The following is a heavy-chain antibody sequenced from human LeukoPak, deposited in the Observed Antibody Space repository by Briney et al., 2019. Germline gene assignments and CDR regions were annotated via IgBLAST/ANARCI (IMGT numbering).Heavy chain of an antibody. D-gene: IGHD2-15*01. CDR1: GFTFSSYS. CDR3: ARDLVVAPPNWFDP. V-gene: IGHV3-21*01. CDR2: ISSSSSYI. Sequence: PGGSLRLSCAASGFTFSSYSMNWVRQAPGKGLEWDSSISSSSSYIYYADSVKGRFTISRDNAKNSLYLQMNSPRAEDTAVYYCARDLVVAPPNWFDPWGQGTLVTVSS. J-gene: IGHJ5*02.